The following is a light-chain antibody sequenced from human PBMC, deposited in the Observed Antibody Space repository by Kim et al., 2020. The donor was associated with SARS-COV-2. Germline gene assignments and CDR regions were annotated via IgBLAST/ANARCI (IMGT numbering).Light chain of an antibody. J-gene: IGKJ4*01. CDR3: QQHNGF. CDR2: LVS. V-gene: IGKV1-5*01. CDR1: QSITSG. Sequence: DIQMTQSPSTLSASVGDTVTITCRASQSITSGLAWYQQKAGKAPKLLIYLVSNLDSGVPSRFSGSGSGTHFTLTISSLQPDDFATYYCQQHNGFFGGGTKVELK.